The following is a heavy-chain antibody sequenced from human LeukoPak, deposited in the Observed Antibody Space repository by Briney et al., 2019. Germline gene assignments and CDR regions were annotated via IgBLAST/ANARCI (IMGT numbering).Heavy chain of an antibody. J-gene: IGHJ3*02. CDR1: GFTFSSYN. V-gene: IGHV3-21*01. D-gene: IGHD4-11*01. Sequence: GGSLRLTCATSGFTFSSYNMNWVRQAPGKGLEWISSISSSSYIDYADSVKGRFTISRDNAKNSLYLQMNSLRAEDTAVYYCASDHSNYGDAFDIWGQGTMVTVSS. CDR2: ISSSSYI. CDR3: ASDHSNYGDAFDI.